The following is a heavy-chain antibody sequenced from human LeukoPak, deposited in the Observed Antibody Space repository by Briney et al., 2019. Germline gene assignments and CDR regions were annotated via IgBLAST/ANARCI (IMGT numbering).Heavy chain of an antibody. V-gene: IGHV3-23*01. Sequence: GGSLRLSCAASGLTFSSYAMSWVRQAPGKGLEWVSAISGTGGSTYYADSVKGRFTISRDNSKNTLYLQMNSLRAEDTAVYYCAKADDSVEWELLSFGYWGQGTLVTVSS. D-gene: IGHD1-26*01. CDR3: AKADDSVEWELLSFGY. CDR2: ISGTGGST. J-gene: IGHJ4*02. CDR1: GLTFSSYA.